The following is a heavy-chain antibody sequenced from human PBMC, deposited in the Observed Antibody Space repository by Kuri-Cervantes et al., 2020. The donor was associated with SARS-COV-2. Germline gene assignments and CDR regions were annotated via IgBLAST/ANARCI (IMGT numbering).Heavy chain of an antibody. D-gene: IGHD3-10*01. CDR1: GFTFSSYW. V-gene: IGHV3-74*01. CDR3: AREDYYGSGSYYYYYYYGMDV. J-gene: IGHJ6*02. CDR2: INSDGSST. Sequence: GGSLRLSCAASGFTFSSYWMRWVRQAPGKGLVWVSRINSDGSSTSYADSVKGRFTISRDNAKNTLYLQMNSLRAEDTAVYYCAREDYYGSGSYYYYYYYGMDVWGQGTTVTVSS.